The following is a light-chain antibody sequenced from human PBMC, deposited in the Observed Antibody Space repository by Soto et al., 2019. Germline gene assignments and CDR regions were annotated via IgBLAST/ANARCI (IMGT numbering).Light chain of an antibody. V-gene: IGLV2-14*03. J-gene: IGLJ1*01. CDR1: ISDVGSYNY. Sequence: QSVLTQPASVSGSPGQSITISCTGTISDVGSYNYVSWYQQYPGKAPKLMIYDVSTRPSGVSDRFSGSKSGNTASLTISGLRAEDEADYYCGSYTTSSNYVSGTGTKSPS. CDR2: DVS. CDR3: GSYTTSSNYV.